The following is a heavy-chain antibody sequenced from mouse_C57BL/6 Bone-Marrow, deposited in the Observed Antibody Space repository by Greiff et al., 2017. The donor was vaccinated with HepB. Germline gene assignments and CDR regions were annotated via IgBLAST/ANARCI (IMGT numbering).Heavy chain of an antibody. D-gene: IGHD1-1*01. CDR3: ARWGYYGSVDY. V-gene: IGHV1-19*01. J-gene: IGHJ2*01. CDR1: GYTFTDYY. Sequence: DVKLQESGPVLVKPGASVKMSCKASGYTFTDYYMNWVKQSHGKSLEWIGVINPYNGGTSYNQKFKGKATLTVDKSSSTAYMELNSLTSEDSAVYYCARWGYYGSVDYWGQGTTLTVSS. CDR2: INPYNGGT.